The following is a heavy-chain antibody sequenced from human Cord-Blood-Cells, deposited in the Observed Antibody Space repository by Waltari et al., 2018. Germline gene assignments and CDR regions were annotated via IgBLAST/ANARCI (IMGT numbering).Heavy chain of an antibody. J-gene: IGHJ3*02. CDR1: GYTFTSYD. D-gene: IGHD1-26*01. V-gene: IGHV1-8*01. CDR3: ARARGWEPDAFDI. CDR2: MNPTSGNT. Sequence: QVQLVQSGAEVKKPGASVKVSCKASGYTFTSYDINWVRQATGQGLEWMGWMNPTSGNTGYAQKCQVRVTMTRNTSISTAYMELSSLRSEDTAVYYCARARGWEPDAFDIWGQGTMVTVSS.